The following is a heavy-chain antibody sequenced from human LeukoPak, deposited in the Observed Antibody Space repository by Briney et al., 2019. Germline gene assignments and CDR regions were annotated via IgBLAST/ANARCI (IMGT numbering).Heavy chain of an antibody. CDR3: VRDGPSWGLL. J-gene: IGHJ4*02. CDR1: GGSIGTYY. Sequence: PSETLSLTCTVSGGSIGTYYWSWIRQPAGEGLEWIGRIFTTGGANYNPSLKSRVTMLLDTSRNQFSLKLSSVTAADTAVYYCVRDGPSWGLLWGQGALVTVSS. CDR2: IFTTGGA. D-gene: IGHD7-27*01. V-gene: IGHV4-4*07.